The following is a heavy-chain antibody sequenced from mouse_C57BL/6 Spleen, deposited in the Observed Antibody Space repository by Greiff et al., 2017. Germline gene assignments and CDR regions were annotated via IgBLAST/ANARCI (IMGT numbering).Heavy chain of an antibody. J-gene: IGHJ3*01. CDR1: GYTFTSYW. Sequence: VQLQQPGAELVKPGASVKLSCKASGYTFTSYWMHWVKQRPGQGLEWIGMIHPNSGSTNYNEKFKSKATLTVDKSSSTAYMQLSSLTSEDSAVYYCAREGWDTWFAYWGQGTLVTVSA. V-gene: IGHV1-64*01. CDR2: IHPNSGST. D-gene: IGHD3-3*01. CDR3: AREGWDTWFAY.